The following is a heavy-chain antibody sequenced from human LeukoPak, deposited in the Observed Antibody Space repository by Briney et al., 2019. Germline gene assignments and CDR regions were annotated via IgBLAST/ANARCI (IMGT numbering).Heavy chain of an antibody. J-gene: IGHJ4*02. Sequence: SETLSLTCTVSGGSISSYYWSWIRQPAGKGLEWIGRIYTSGSTNYNPSLKSRVTMSVDTSKNQFSLKLSSVTAADTAVYYCAREVPARRGYYQTPFDYWGQGTLVTVSS. V-gene: IGHV4-4*07. CDR2: IYTSGST. CDR1: GGSISSYY. D-gene: IGHD3-22*01. CDR3: AREVPARRGYYQTPFDY.